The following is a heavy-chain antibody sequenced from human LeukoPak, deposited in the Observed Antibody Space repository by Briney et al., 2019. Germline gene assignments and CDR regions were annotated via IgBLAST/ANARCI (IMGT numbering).Heavy chain of an antibody. CDR1: GGSISSYY. V-gene: IGHV4-59*01. CDR2: IYYSGST. J-gene: IGHJ5*02. Sequence: SETLSLTCTVAGGSISSYYWSWIRHPPGKGLEWLGYIYYSGSTNYNPSLKSRVTISVDTSKNQFSLKLSSVTAADTAVYYCARHGYSSGSLAWFDPWGQGTQVTVSS. D-gene: IGHD6-19*01. CDR3: ARHGYSSGSLAWFDP.